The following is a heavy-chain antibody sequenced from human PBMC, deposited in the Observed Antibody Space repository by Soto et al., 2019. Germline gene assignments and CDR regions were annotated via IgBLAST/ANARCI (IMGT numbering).Heavy chain of an antibody. CDR3: KLDTATTPEFDY. J-gene: IGHJ4*02. CDR2: IYYSGST. CDR1: GGSISSSSYY. D-gene: IGHD5-18*01. V-gene: IGHV4-39*01. Sequence: QLQLQESGPGLVKPSETLSLTCTVSGGSISSSSYYWGWIRQPPGKGLEWIGSIYYSGSTYYNPPLKSRVTISVDTSKNQFSLKLSSVTAADTAVYYCKLDTATTPEFDYWGQGTLVTVSS.